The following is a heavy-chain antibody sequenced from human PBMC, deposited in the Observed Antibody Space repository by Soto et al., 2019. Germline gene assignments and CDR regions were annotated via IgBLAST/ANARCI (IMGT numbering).Heavy chain of an antibody. CDR2: ISDSGGTS. D-gene: IGHD1-26*01. CDR3: AKRPRALLTFDY. V-gene: IGHV3-23*04. J-gene: IGHJ4*02. CDR1: GFIFSNYV. Sequence: VQLVDSGGGLVQPGGSLRLSCVASGFIFSNYVMSWVRQAPGKGLEWVSSISDSGGTSYYADSVKGRFTISRDNSKNTLYLQMNSLRAEDTAIYYCAKRPRALLTFDYWGQGTLVTVSS.